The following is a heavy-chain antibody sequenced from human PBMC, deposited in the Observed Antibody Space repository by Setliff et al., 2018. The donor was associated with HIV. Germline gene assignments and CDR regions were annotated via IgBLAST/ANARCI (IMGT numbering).Heavy chain of an antibody. CDR1: GFTFSRYG. CDR2: ISYDGSKK. V-gene: IGHV3-30*04. D-gene: IGHD3-16*01. J-gene: IGHJ4*02. Sequence: GGSLRLSCAASGFTFSRYGMHWVRQAPDKGLEWVAFISYDGSKKYDADFVKGRFTISRDNSKNTLYLQMISLRAEDTAVYFCARDDYGSVDYWGQGTLVTVSS. CDR3: ARDDYGSVDY.